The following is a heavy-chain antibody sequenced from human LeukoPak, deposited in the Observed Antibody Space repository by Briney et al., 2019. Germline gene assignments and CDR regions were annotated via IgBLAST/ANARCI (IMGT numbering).Heavy chain of an antibody. D-gene: IGHD1-1*01. CDR1: GFTFSSHG. CDR3: ARDHTTFYLYYGMDV. J-gene: IGHJ6*02. CDR2: ISYDGSNK. Sequence: GGSLRLSCAASGFTFSSHGMHWVRQAPGKGLEWVAVISYDGSNKYYADSVKGRFTISRDNSKNTLYLQMNSLRPEDAAVYYCARDHTTFYLYYGMDVWGQGTTVTVSS. V-gene: IGHV3-30*03.